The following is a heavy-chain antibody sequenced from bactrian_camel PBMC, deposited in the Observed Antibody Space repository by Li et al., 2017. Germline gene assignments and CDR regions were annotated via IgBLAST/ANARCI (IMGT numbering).Heavy chain of an antibody. CDR1: GYADSSNS. Sequence: HVQLVESGGGSVQTGGSLRLSCVASGYADSSNSMGWFRKVDGKEYDPGKERDWVAIIEADGATKYADSVKGRFTISKDKAKNTLYLQMDALKPEDTGTYICAGGPRVLGRSCLSGSQRYWGQGTQVTVS. D-gene: IGHD6*01. V-gene: IGHV3S53*01. J-gene: IGHJ4*01. CDR3: AGGPRVLGRSCLSGSQRY. CDR2: IEADGAT.